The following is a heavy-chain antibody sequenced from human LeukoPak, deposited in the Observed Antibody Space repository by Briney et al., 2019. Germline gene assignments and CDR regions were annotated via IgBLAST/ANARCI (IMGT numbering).Heavy chain of an antibody. CDR1: GFTFSSYA. Sequence: GGSLRLSXAVSGFTFSSYAMSWVRQAPGKGLEWVSSISSSSSYIYYADSVKGRFTISRDNAKNSLYLQMNSLRAEDTAVYYCARDEGYSYGYLYWGQGTLVTVSS. J-gene: IGHJ4*02. CDR2: ISSSSSYI. V-gene: IGHV3-21*01. CDR3: ARDEGYSYGYLY. D-gene: IGHD5-18*01.